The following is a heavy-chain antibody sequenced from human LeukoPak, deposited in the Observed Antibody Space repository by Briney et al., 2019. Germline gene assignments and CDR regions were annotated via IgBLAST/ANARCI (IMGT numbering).Heavy chain of an antibody. D-gene: IGHD2-15*01. CDR1: GGSFSGYY. CDR3: ARDDCSGDGCFLNPFDY. CDR2: INHSGST. J-gene: IGHJ4*02. Sequence: SETLSLTCAVYGGSFSGYYWSWIRQPPGKGLEWIGEINHSGSTNYNPSLKSRVTISVDTSKNQFSLKLSSVTAADTAVYYCARDDCSGDGCFLNPFDYWGQGTLVTVSS. V-gene: IGHV4-34*01.